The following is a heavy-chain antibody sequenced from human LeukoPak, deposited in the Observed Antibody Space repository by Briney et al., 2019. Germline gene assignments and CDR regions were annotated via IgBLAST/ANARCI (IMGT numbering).Heavy chain of an antibody. J-gene: IGHJ2*01. CDR1: GFTFDDYA. CDR2: INSDGSST. CDR3: ARDINSVIYGDYVGWYFDL. Sequence: GRSLRLSCAASGFTFDDYAMHWVRQAPGKGLVWVSRINSDGSSTSYADSVKGRFTISRDNAKNTLYLQMNSLRAEDTAVYYCARDINSVIYGDYVGWYFDLWGRGTLVTVPS. D-gene: IGHD4-17*01. V-gene: IGHV3-74*01.